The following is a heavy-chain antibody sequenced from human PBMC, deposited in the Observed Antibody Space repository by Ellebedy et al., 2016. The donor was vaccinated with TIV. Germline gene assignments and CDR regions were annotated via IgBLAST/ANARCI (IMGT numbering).Heavy chain of an antibody. V-gene: IGHV3-9*01. Sequence: SLKISXAASGFTFDDFSMHWIRQVPGKGLEWVAAISFNSGFLEYADSVKGRFTISRDNAKHSLYLQMNDLRVEDSAFYYCAKDIGSSNIFEIWGQGTLVTVSS. CDR1: GFTFDDFS. CDR3: AKDIGSSNIFEI. CDR2: ISFNSGFL. D-gene: IGHD6-13*01. J-gene: IGHJ4*02.